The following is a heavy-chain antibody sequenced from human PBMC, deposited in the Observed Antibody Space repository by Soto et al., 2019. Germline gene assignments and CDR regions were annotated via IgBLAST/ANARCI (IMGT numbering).Heavy chain of an antibody. CDR2: IIPIFGTA. D-gene: IGHD2-15*01. Sequence: QVQLVQSGAEVKKPGSSVKVSCKASGGTFSSYAISWVRQAPGQGLEWMGGIIPIFGTANYAQKFQGRVTITADESTSTGYRELGSLRSEDTAVYYCARDRSGYCSGGSCYSDYYYGMDVWGQGTTVTVSS. CDR3: ARDRSGYCSGGSCYSDYYYGMDV. J-gene: IGHJ6*02. CDR1: GGTFSSYA. V-gene: IGHV1-69*01.